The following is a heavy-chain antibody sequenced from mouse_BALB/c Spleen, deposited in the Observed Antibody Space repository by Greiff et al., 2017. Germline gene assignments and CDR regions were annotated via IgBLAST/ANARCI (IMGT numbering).Heavy chain of an antibody. D-gene: IGHD3-1*01. CDR3: ARRGQGGWYFDV. CDR2: INPNYDST. J-gene: IGHJ1*01. Sequence: VQLQQLGAELVKPGASVKISCKASGYTFTDYYMHWVKQSPGKGLEWIGDINPNYDSTSYNQKFKGKATLTVDKSSSTAYMELRSLTSEDTAVYYCARRGQGGWYFDVWGAGTTVTVSS. CDR1: GYTFTDYY. V-gene: IGHV1-18*01.